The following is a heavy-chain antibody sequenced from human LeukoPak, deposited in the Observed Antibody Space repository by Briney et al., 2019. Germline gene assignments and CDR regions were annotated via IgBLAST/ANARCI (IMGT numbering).Heavy chain of an antibody. CDR1: GFNFKLYS. V-gene: IGHV3-21*06. CDR2: ISSSATYK. CDR3: ARGGGAWGEFDY. J-gene: IGHJ4*02. Sequence: GGSLRLSCAASGFNFKLYSMHWVRQAPGKGLEWVSSISSSATYKYYPYSLKGRFTISRDNAKNSMFLQLDSLRAEDTAVYSCARGGGAWGEFDYWGLGTLVIVSS. D-gene: IGHD3-16*01.